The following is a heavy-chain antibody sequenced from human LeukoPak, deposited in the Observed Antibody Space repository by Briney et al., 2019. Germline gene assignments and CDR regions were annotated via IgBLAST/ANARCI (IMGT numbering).Heavy chain of an antibody. D-gene: IGHD3-3*01. Sequence: GGSLRLSCAASGFTFSSYAMHWVRQAPGKGLEWVAVISYDGSNKYYADSVKGRFTTSRDNAKNSLYLQMNSLRAEDTAVYYCARGDIRFLEWPYWGQGTLVTVSS. CDR2: ISYDGSNK. J-gene: IGHJ4*02. V-gene: IGHV3-30-3*01. CDR3: ARGDIRFLEWPY. CDR1: GFTFSSYA.